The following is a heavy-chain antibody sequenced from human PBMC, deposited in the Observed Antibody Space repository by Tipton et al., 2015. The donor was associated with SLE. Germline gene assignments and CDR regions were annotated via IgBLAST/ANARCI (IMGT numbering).Heavy chain of an antibody. J-gene: IGHJ3*02. CDR1: GFTFSSYE. CDR3: ASLPRLGAFDI. Sequence: QLVQSGGGLVQPGGSLRLSCAASGFTFSSYEMNWVRQAPGKGLEWVSYISSSGSTIYYADFVKGRFTISRDNAKNSLYLQMNSLRAEDTAVYYCASLPRLGAFDIWGQGTMVTVSS. D-gene: IGHD3-16*01. CDR2: ISSSGSTI. V-gene: IGHV3-48*03.